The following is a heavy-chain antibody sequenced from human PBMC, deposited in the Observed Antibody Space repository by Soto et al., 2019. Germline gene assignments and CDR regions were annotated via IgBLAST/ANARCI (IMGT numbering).Heavy chain of an antibody. J-gene: IGHJ4*02. Sequence: GGSLRLSCAASGFTFSSYWMTWVRQAPGKGLEWVAKIKQDGSDKYYVDSVTGRFTISRDNAKSSLYLQMNSLRAEDTAVYYCARSFFRAAQDWGQGTLVTVSS. CDR3: ARSFFRAAQD. CDR2: IKQDGSDK. D-gene: IGHD6-25*01. CDR1: GFTFSSYW. V-gene: IGHV3-7*01.